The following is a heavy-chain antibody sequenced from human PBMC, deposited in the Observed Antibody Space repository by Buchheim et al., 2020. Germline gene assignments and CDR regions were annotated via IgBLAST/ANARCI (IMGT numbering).Heavy chain of an antibody. J-gene: IGHJ4*02. Sequence: EVQLLESGGGLVQPGGSLRLSCAASGFTFSSYAMSWVRQAPGKGLEWVSAISGSGGSTSYADSVKGRFTLSRDNSKNTLYLQMNSRRAEDTAVYYCAKVRNYYDSSGYYYYFDYWGQGTL. D-gene: IGHD3-22*01. V-gene: IGHV3-23*01. CDR2: ISGSGGST. CDR1: GFTFSSYA. CDR3: AKVRNYYDSSGYYYYFDY.